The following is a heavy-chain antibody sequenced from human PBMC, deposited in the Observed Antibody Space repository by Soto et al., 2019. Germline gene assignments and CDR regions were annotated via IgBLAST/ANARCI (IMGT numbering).Heavy chain of an antibody. Sequence: EVQLLESGGGLVQPGGSLRLSCAASGFPFSSYAMSWVRQAPGKGLEWVSAISGSGGSTYYADSVKGRFTISRDNSKNTLYLQMNSLRAEDTAVYYCAKYGVGRSYGMDVWGQGTTVTVSS. CDR3: AKYGVGRSYGMDV. V-gene: IGHV3-23*01. J-gene: IGHJ6*02. D-gene: IGHD2-2*01. CDR2: ISGSGGST. CDR1: GFPFSSYA.